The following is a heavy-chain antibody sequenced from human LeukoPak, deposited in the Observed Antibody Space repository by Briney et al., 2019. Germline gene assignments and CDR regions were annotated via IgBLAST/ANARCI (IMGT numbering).Heavy chain of an antibody. CDR3: ATEYYYDSSGYHDAFDI. J-gene: IGHJ3*02. V-gene: IGHV3-21*01. CDR1: GFTFSSYS. D-gene: IGHD3-22*01. Sequence: GGSLRLSCAASGFTFSSYSMNWVRQAPGKGLEWVSSISSSSSYIYYADSVKGRFTISRDNAKNSLYLQMNSLRAEDTAVYYCATEYYYDSSGYHDAFDIWGQGTMVTVSS. CDR2: ISSSSSYI.